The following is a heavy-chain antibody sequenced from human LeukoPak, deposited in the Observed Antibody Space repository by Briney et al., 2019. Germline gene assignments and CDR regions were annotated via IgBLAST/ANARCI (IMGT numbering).Heavy chain of an antibody. CDR3: ARSWNYYYYYYMDV. Sequence: SETLSLTCAVYGGSFSGYYWSWIRHPPGKGLEWIGEINHSGSTNYNPSLKSRVTISVDTSNSQFSLKLSSVTAADTAVYYCARSWNYYYYYYMDVWGKGTTVTGSS. J-gene: IGHJ6*03. D-gene: IGHD1-1*01. V-gene: IGHV4-34*01. CDR1: GGSFSGYY. CDR2: INHSGST.